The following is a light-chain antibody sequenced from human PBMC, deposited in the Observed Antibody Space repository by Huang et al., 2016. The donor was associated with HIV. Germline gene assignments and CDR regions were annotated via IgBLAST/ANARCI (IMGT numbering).Light chain of an antibody. CDR2: SAS. V-gene: IGKV1-39*01. CDR1: QYISSY. J-gene: IGKJ1*01. Sequence: DIQLTQSPSSLSASLGDRVTITCRASQYISSYLNWYQQKPGKAPLLLIHSASSRQSGVPSRFSGSGSGTDFTLTVSSLQPEDFATYYCQQSYSSPPTFGQGTKVEIK. CDR3: QQSYSSPPT.